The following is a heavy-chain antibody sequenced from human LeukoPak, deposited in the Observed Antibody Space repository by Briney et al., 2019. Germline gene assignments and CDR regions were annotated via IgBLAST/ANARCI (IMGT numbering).Heavy chain of an antibody. V-gene: IGHV1-18*01. J-gene: IGHJ4*02. CDR3: ARLRRVGDYFDY. Sequence: GASVKVSCKASGYTFTSYGISWVRQAPGQGLEWMGWITPYNGNTNYAQKLQGRVTMTTDTSTSTAYMELRSLRSDDTAVYYCARLRRVGDYFDYWGQGTLVTVSS. CDR1: GYTFTSYG. CDR2: ITPYNGNT. D-gene: IGHD2-15*01.